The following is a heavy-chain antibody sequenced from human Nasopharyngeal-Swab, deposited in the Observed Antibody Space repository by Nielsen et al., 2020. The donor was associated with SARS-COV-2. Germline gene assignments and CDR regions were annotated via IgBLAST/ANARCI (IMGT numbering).Heavy chain of an antibody. J-gene: IGHJ6*02. CDR2: INPNSGGT. Sequence: ASVKVSCKASGYTFTGYYMHWVRQAPGQGLEWMGRINPNSGGTNYAQKFQGRVTMTRDTSISTAYMELSRLRSDDTAVYYCATAPFLEWLSESAYYYYGMDVWGQGTTVTVSS. V-gene: IGHV1-2*06. CDR1: GYTFTGYY. CDR3: ATAPFLEWLSESAYYYYGMDV. D-gene: IGHD3-3*01.